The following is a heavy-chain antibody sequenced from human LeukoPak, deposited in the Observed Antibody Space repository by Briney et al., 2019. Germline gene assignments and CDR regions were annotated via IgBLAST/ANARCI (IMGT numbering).Heavy chain of an antibody. CDR2: INPNSGDT. Sequence: ASVKVSFKSSGYTFTGYYMHWVRQAPAQGLEWMGWINPNSGDTKCAQKFQGRVTMTRDTSIGTAYMELSRLTSDDTAVYYCARSQIPDFWGQGTLVTVSS. CDR3: ARSQIPDF. D-gene: IGHD2-21*01. J-gene: IGHJ4*02. CDR1: GYTFTGYY. V-gene: IGHV1-2*02.